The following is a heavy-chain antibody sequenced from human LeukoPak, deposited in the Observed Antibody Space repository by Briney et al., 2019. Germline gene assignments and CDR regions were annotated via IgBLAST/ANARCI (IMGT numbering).Heavy chain of an antibody. J-gene: IGHJ6*02. CDR3: ARGGGLDV. CDR1: GFTFSSYW. D-gene: IGHD3-16*01. CDR2: INHNGNVN. V-gene: IGHV3-7*03. Sequence: GGSLRLSCAASGFTFSSYWMNWARQAPGKGLEWVASINHNGNVNYYVDSAKGRFTISRDNAKNSLYLQMSNLRAEDTAVYFCARGGGLDVWGQGATVTVSS.